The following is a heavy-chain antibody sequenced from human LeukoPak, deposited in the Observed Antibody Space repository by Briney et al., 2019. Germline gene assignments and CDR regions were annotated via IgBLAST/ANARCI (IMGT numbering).Heavy chain of an antibody. J-gene: IGHJ6*04. V-gene: IGHV1-8*02. CDR2: MNPNSGNT. Sequence: ASVKVSCKASGYTFTGYYMHWVRQGTGQGLEWMGWMNPNSGNTGYAQKFQGRVTMTRNTSISTAYMELSSLRSEDTAVYYCARGPDYRNWGKGTTVTASS. CDR3: ARGPDYRN. D-gene: IGHD4-11*01. CDR1: GYTFTGYY.